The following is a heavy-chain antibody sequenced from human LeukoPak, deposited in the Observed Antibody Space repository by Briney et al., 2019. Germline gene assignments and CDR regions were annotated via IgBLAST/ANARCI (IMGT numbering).Heavy chain of an antibody. V-gene: IGHV4-4*07. J-gene: IGHJ4*02. CDR1: GGSISSYY. CDR2: VYTSVST. D-gene: IGHD6-19*01. CDR3: ARERIAVAGYFDY. Sequence: SETLSLTCTVSGGSISSYYWSWIRQPAGKGLEWIGRVYTSVSTNYHPSLKSRVTISVDTSKNQFSLKLSSVTAADTAVYYCARERIAVAGYFDYWGQGTLVTVSS.